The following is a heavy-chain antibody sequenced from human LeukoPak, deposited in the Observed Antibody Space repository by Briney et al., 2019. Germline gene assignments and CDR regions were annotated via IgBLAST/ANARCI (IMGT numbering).Heavy chain of an antibody. CDR1: GLIFSNAW. CDR2: IKTKAEGGTI. CDR3: TTERYSYYYDSSGYYF. Sequence: NPGGSLRLSCAASGLIFSNAWMSWVRQAPGKGLEWLGRIKTKAEGGTIDYAAPVKGRFTMSRDDSRNMMYLQMNSLQTEDTAVYYCTTERYSYYYDSSGYYFWGQGTLVTVSS. V-gene: IGHV3-15*01. D-gene: IGHD3-22*01. J-gene: IGHJ4*02.